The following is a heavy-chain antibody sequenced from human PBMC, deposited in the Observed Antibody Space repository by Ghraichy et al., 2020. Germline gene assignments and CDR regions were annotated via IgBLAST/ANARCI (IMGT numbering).Heavy chain of an antibody. CDR3: ARGGDYYYYYYMDV. V-gene: IGHV3-48*03. D-gene: IGHD3-16*01. CDR2: ISSSGSTI. Sequence: GGPLRLSCAASGFTFSSYEMNWVRQAPGKGLEWVSYISSSGSTIYYADSVKGRFTISRDNAKNSLYLQMNSLRAEDTAVYYCARGGDYYYYYYMDVWGKGTTVTVSS. CDR1: GFTFSSYE. J-gene: IGHJ6*03.